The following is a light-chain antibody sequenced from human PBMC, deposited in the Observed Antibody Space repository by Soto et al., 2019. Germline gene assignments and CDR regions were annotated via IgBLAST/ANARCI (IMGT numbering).Light chain of an antibody. J-gene: IGLJ1*01. CDR3: CSYTSSNIPYV. Sequence: QSALTQPASVSGSPGQSITISCTGSSSDVGGFRYVSWFQQHPGKAPKVMIYEVSNRPSGVSNHFSGSKSGNTASLTISGLQAEDEADYYCCSYTSSNIPYVFGTGTKVTVL. V-gene: IGLV2-14*01. CDR1: SSDVGGFRY. CDR2: EVS.